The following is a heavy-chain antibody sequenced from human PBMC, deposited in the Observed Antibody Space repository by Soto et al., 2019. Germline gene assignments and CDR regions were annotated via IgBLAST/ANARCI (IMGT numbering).Heavy chain of an antibody. CDR3: ARPSPSYYYYDSSDYPEIDVMDV. J-gene: IGHJ6*02. Sequence: SGESLKISCKGSGYSFTSYWIGWVLQIPWKGLEWMGIIYPGDSDTRYSPSFQGQVTISADKSISTAYLQWSSLKASDTAMYYCARPSPSYYYYDSSDYPEIDVMDVWGQGTTVTVSS. V-gene: IGHV5-51*01. D-gene: IGHD3-22*01. CDR1: GYSFTSYW. CDR2: IYPGDSDT.